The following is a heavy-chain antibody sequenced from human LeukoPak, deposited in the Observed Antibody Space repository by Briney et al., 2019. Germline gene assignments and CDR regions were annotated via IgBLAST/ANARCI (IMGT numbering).Heavy chain of an antibody. CDR1: GYSFTSYW. CDR2: IDPSDSYT. CDR3: ASAYYYDSSGYSSDLDY. V-gene: IGHV5-10-1*01. J-gene: IGHJ4*02. D-gene: IGHD3-22*01. Sequence: GESLKIPCEGSGYSFTSYWISWVRQMPGKGLEWMGRIDPSDSYTNYSPSFQGHVTISADKSISTAYLQWSSLKASDTAMYYCASAYYYDSSGYSSDLDYWGQGTLVTVSS.